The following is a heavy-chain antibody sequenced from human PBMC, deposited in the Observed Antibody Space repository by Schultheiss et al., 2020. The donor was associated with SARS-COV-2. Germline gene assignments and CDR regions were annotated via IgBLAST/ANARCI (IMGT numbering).Heavy chain of an antibody. CDR3: AKDLGYSYGYGWYFDL. V-gene: IGHV3-15*01. D-gene: IGHD5-18*01. CDR2: IKSKTDGGTT. J-gene: IGHJ2*01. CDR1: GFTFSNAW. Sequence: GGSLRLSCAASGFTFSNAWMSWVRQAPGKGLEWVGRIKSKTDGGTTDYAAPVKGRFTISRDDSKNTLYLQMNSLKTEDTAVYYCAKDLGYSYGYGWYFDLWGRGTLVTVSS.